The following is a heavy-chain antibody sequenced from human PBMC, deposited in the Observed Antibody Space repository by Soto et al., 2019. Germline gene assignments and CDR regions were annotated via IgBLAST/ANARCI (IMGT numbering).Heavy chain of an antibody. Sequence: QVQLVESGGGVVQPGRSLRLSCEASGFTFSSYGMHWVRQAPGKGLEWVAVIWYDGSNKYYTDSLKGRFTISRDNSKNTLYLHMNSLRAEDTAVYYCARVRDGYNLGDAFDIWGQGTMVTVSS. V-gene: IGHV3-33*01. CDR3: ARVRDGYNLGDAFDI. J-gene: IGHJ3*02. D-gene: IGHD5-12*01. CDR2: IWYDGSNK. CDR1: GFTFSSYG.